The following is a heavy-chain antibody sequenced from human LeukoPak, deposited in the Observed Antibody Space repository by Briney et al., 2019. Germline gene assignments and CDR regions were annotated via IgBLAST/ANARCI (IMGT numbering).Heavy chain of an antibody. D-gene: IGHD1/OR15-1a*01. CDR2: IYYSGST. Sequence: PSETLSLTCTVSGGSISSYYWSWIRQPPGKGLEWIGYIYYSGSTNYNPSLKSRVTISVDTSKNQFSLKLSSVTAADTAVYYCASVRTGTRAFDIWGQGTMVTVSS. CDR1: GGSISSYY. CDR3: ASVRTGTRAFDI. V-gene: IGHV4-59*01. J-gene: IGHJ3*02.